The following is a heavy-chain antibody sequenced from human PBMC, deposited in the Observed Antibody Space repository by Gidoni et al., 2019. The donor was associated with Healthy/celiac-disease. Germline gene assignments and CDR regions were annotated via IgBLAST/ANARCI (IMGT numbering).Heavy chain of an antibody. D-gene: IGHD2-21*02. Sequence: QLQLQESGPGLVKPSETLSLTCTVSGASISSSSYYWGWIRQPPGKGLEWIGSIYYSGSTYYNPSLKSRVTISGDTSKNQFSLKLSSVTAADTAVYYCARLAYCGGDCLPYWYFDLWGRGTLVTVSS. J-gene: IGHJ2*01. CDR1: GASISSSSYY. CDR2: IYYSGST. V-gene: IGHV4-39*01. CDR3: ARLAYCGGDCLPYWYFDL.